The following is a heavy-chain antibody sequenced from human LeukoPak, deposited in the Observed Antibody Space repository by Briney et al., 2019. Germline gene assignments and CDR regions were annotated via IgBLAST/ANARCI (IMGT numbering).Heavy chain of an antibody. D-gene: IGHD4/OR15-4a*01. CDR3: AGTMLGQGSTFDY. J-gene: IGHJ4*02. Sequence: SETLSLTCTVSGGSISSYYWSWIRQPPRKGLEWIGYIYYSGSTNYNPSLKSRVTISVDTSKNQFSLKLSSVTAADTAVYYCAGTMLGQGSTFDYWGQGTLVTVSS. CDR1: GGSISSYY. CDR2: IYYSGST. V-gene: IGHV4-59*01.